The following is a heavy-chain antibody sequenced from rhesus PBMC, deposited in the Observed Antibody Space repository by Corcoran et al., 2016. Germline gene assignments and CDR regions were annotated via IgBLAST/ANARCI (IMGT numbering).Heavy chain of an antibody. CDR1: GYSISSSHW. D-gene: IGHD6-37*01. CDR3: VRSGGG. CDR2: ISGGGGST. J-gene: IGHJ4*01. V-gene: IGHV4-93*02. Sequence: QVQLQESGPAVVKPSETLSLTCAVSGYSISSSHWWSWIRQPPGKGLAGIGRISGGGGSTEYSPSLKSRVTISIDTSKNQFSLRLSSVTAADTAVYYCVRSGGGWGQGVLVTVSS.